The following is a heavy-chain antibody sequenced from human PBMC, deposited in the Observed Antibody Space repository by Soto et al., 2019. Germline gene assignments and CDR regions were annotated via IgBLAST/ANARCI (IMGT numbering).Heavy chain of an antibody. Sequence: ASVKVSCKTSGYAFTRDCISWGRQATGQGLEWMGWISAYNGNTNYAQKLQGRVTMTTDTSTSTAYMELRSLRSDDTAVYYCARSPRTIFGVVNYFDYWGQGTLVTVSS. D-gene: IGHD3-3*01. CDR3: ARSPRTIFGVVNYFDY. V-gene: IGHV1-18*01. CDR2: ISAYNGNT. CDR1: GYAFTRDC. J-gene: IGHJ4*02.